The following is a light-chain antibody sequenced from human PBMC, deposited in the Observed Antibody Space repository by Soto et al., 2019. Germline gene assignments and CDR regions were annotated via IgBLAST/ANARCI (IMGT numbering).Light chain of an antibody. Sequence: QSVLTQPPSVSGTPGQRVTISCSGSSSNLGDNTVNWYQQLPGTAPKLLIYRNNRRPSEVPDRFSGSKSGTSASLAISGLQSDDEADYYWATWDDSLNGPVCGGGTKLTVL. CDR3: ATWDDSLNGPV. CDR1: SSNLGDNT. V-gene: IGLV1-44*01. CDR2: RNN. J-gene: IGLJ3*02.